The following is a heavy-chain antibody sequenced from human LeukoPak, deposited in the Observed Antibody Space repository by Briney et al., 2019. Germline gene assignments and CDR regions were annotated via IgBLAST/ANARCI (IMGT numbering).Heavy chain of an antibody. Sequence: ASVKVSCKASGYTFTSYGISWARQAPGQGLEWMGWISAYNGNTNYAQKLQGRVTMTTDTSTSTAYMELSRLRSDDTAVYYCARGYSSGWYIDYWGQGTLVTVSS. CDR1: GYTFTSYG. D-gene: IGHD6-19*01. J-gene: IGHJ4*02. V-gene: IGHV1-18*01. CDR3: ARGYSSGWYIDY. CDR2: ISAYNGNT.